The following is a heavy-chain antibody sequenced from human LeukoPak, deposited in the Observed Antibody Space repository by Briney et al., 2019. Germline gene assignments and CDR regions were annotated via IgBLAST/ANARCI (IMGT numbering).Heavy chain of an antibody. CDR1: GYSISSGYY. CDR3: ARDPAGYDSSGYNSYYFDY. Sequence: SETLSLTCTVSGYSISSGYYWGWIRQPPGKGLEWIGSMYHSGSSYYNPSLKSRVTISVDTSKNQFSLKLSSVTAADTAVYYCARDPAGYDSSGYNSYYFDYWGQGTLVTVSS. J-gene: IGHJ4*02. CDR2: MYHSGSS. V-gene: IGHV4-38-2*02. D-gene: IGHD3-22*01.